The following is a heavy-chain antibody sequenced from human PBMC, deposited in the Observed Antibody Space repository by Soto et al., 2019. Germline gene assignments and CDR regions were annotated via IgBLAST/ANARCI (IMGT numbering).Heavy chain of an antibody. V-gene: IGHV4-39*01. J-gene: IGHJ3*02. CDR2: IYYSGST. CDR1: GGSISSSSYY. D-gene: IGHD5-12*01. CDR3: ARQYVVATIFYAFDI. Sequence: SETLSLPCTVSGGSISSSSYYWGWIRQPPGKGLEWIGSIYYSGSTYYNPSLKSRVTISVDTSKNQFSLKLSSVTAADTAVYYCARQYVVATIFYAFDIWGQGTMVTVSS.